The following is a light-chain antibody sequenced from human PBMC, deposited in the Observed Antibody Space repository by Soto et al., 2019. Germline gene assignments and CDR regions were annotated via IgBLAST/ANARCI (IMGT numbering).Light chain of an antibody. CDR1: QSVGSAY. Sequence: DIVLTQSPGTLSLSPEERATLSCRASQSVGSAYLAWYQHKPGQAPRLLIYGTSSRATGIADRFTGSGSGTDFTLTISMLEPEDFAVYYCHQYAGSRWTFGQGTKV. J-gene: IGKJ1*01. V-gene: IGKV3-20*01. CDR2: GTS. CDR3: HQYAGSRWT.